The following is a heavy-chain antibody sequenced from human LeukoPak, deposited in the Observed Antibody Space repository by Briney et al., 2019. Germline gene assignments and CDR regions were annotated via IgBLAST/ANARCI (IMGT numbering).Heavy chain of an antibody. CDR2: INSDGSST. J-gene: IGHJ4*02. Sequence: GGSLRLSCAASGFTLSSYWMHWVRQAPGKGLVWVSRINSDGSSTSYADSVKGRFTISRDNAKNTLYLQMNSLRAEDTAVYYCARTPTSHSSGWYWGYFDYWGQGTLVTVSS. CDR3: ARTPTSHSSGWYWGYFDY. V-gene: IGHV3-74*01. CDR1: GFTLSSYW. D-gene: IGHD6-19*01.